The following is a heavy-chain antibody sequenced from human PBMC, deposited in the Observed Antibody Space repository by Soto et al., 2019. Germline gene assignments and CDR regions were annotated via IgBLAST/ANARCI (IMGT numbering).Heavy chain of an antibody. Sequence: ASVKVSCKASGYTFSNSGISWVRQAPGQGLEWLGWINSDNGNTNYAQHLQGRVTLTTDTSTSTAYMDLRSLRSDDTAVYYCARERYYYDSSGYYLASGQGTLVTVSS. CDR3: ARERYYYDSSGYYLA. D-gene: IGHD3-22*01. J-gene: IGHJ5*02. V-gene: IGHV1-18*01. CDR1: GYTFSNSG. CDR2: INSDNGNT.